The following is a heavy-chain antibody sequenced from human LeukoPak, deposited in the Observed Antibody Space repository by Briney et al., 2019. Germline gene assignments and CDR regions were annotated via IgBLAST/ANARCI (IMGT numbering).Heavy chain of an antibody. Sequence: PGGSLRLSCAASGFTFSSYAMSWVRQAPGKGLEWVSAISGSGGSTYYADSMKGRFTISRDNSKNTLYLQMNSLRAEDTAVYYCAKGEAYYDFWSGYQSINYFDYWGQGTLVTVSS. CDR3: AKGEAYYDFWSGYQSINYFDY. D-gene: IGHD3-3*01. CDR2: ISGSGGST. V-gene: IGHV3-23*01. CDR1: GFTFSSYA. J-gene: IGHJ4*02.